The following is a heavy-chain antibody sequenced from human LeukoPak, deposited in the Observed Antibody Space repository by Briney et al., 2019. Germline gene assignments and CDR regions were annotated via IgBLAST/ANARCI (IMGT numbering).Heavy chain of an antibody. CDR2: ISGSGGST. CDR3: AKDHGGNWNYFYYYYGMDV. V-gene: IGHV3-23*01. J-gene: IGHJ6*02. D-gene: IGHD1-7*01. Sequence: PGGSLRLSCAASGFTFSDYYMSWIRQAPGKGLEWVSAISGSGGSTYYADSVKGRFTISRDNSKNTLYLQMNSLRAEDTAVYYCAKDHGGNWNYFYYYYGMDVWGQGTTVTVSS. CDR1: GFTFSDYY.